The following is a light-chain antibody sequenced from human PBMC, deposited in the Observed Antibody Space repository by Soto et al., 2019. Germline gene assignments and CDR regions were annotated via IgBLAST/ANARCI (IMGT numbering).Light chain of an antibody. V-gene: IGKV3-11*01. Sequence: EIELTQSPATLSLSTGERATLSCRASQSVSSYLAWYQQRPGQAPRLLIYDVSNRATGIPARFSGSGSGTDFTLTISSLEPEDFAVYFCQQRSNWPLTFGGGTKVEIK. CDR3: QQRSNWPLT. CDR2: DVS. J-gene: IGKJ4*01. CDR1: QSVSSY.